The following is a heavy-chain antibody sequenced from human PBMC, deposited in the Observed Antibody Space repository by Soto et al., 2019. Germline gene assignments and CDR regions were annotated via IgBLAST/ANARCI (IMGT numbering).Heavy chain of an antibody. J-gene: IGHJ4*02. CDR3: VRGIGGYFHY. Sequence: PSETLSLTCAVSGYSISSSNWWGWIRQPPGKGLEWIGNIYYSGSAYYNPSLKSRVTMSVDTSKNQFSLKLSSVTAADTAVYYCVRGIGGYFHYWGQGSLVTVSS. CDR1: GYSISSSNW. CDR2: IYYSGSA. D-gene: IGHD3-3*01. V-gene: IGHV4-28*03.